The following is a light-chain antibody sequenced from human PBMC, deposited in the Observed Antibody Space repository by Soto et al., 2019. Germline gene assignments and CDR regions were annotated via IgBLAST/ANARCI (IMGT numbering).Light chain of an antibody. CDR2: LGS. Sequence: DIVMTQSQLSLPVTPGEPASISCRSSQSLLHSNGYKYLDWYLQMPGQSPQLLIYLGSNRASGVPDRFSGSGSGTDFTLKISRVAAEYVGVYDCMQALQTPLTFGGGTRVEIK. V-gene: IGKV2-28*01. CDR3: MQALQTPLT. CDR1: QSLLHSNGYKY. J-gene: IGKJ4*02.